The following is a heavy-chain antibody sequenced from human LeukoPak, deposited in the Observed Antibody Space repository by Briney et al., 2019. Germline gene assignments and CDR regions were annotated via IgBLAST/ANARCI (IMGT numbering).Heavy chain of an antibody. CDR1: GFTFSYYY. J-gene: IGHJ4*02. Sequence: GGSLRLSCAASGFTFSYYYMSWIRQAPGKGLEWVSYISSSGSTIYYADSVKGRFTISRDNAKNSLYLQMNSLRAEDTAVYYCARARSPVGATARFDYRGQGTLVTVSS. D-gene: IGHD1-26*01. CDR2: ISSSGSTI. V-gene: IGHV3-11*01. CDR3: ARARSPVGATARFDY.